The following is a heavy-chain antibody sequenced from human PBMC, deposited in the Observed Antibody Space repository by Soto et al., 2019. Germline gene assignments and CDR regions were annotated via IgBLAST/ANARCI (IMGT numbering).Heavy chain of an antibody. V-gene: IGHV1-18*04. J-gene: IGHJ6*02. CDR3: ARVIPGGTNAYYFYGMDV. CDR2: ISVFSGNT. Sequence: QPQLVQSGGEVQKPGASVKVSCKASGYDSTNNGITWVRQAPGHGLEWMGWISVFSGNTDYAQRFRDRVTMTADISTTTAYMDLRTLTADDTAIYYCARVIPGGTNAYYFYGMDVWGQGTPVIVSS. D-gene: IGHD3-16*01. CDR1: GYDSTNNG.